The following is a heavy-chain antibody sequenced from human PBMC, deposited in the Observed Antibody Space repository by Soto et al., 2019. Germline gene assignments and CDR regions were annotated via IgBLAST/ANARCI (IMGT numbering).Heavy chain of an antibody. CDR1: GGSISSSSYY. Sequence: SETLSLTCTVSGGSISSSSYYWGWIRQPPGKGLEWIGSIYYSGSTYYNPSLKSRVTISVDTSKNQFSLKLSSVTAADTAVYYCAKVDTAMVGALYYYYGMDVWDQGTTVTVSS. J-gene: IGHJ6*02. V-gene: IGHV4-39*01. CDR2: IYYSGST. CDR3: AKVDTAMVGALYYYYGMDV. D-gene: IGHD5-18*01.